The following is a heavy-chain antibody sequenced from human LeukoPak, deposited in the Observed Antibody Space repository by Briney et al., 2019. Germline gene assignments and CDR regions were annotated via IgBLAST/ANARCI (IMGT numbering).Heavy chain of an antibody. CDR3: ARDPNSSGTYHFDY. CDR1: GYTFTGYY. J-gene: IGHJ4*02. Sequence: GASVKVSCKASGYTFTGYYMHWVRQAPGQGLEWMGWINPNSGGTNYAQKFQGRVTMTRDTSISTAYMELSRLRSDDTAVYYCARDPNSSGTYHFDYWGQGTLVTVSS. D-gene: IGHD6-19*01. CDR2: INPNSGGT. V-gene: IGHV1-2*02.